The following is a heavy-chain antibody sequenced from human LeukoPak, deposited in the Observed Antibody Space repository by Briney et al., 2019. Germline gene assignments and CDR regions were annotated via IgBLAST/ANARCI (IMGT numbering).Heavy chain of an antibody. CDR3: ASRKGIVGATIR. Sequence: GGSLRLSCAASGFTFTSYGMNWVRQAPGKGLEWVSSISSSSSYIYYADSVKGRFTISRDNAKNSLYLQMNSLRAEDTAVYYCASRKGIVGATIRWGQGTLVTVSS. V-gene: IGHV3-21*04. D-gene: IGHD1-26*01. J-gene: IGHJ4*02. CDR2: ISSSSSYI. CDR1: GFTFTSYG.